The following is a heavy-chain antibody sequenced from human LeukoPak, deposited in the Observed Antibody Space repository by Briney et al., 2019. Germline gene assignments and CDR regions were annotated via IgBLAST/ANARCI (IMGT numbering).Heavy chain of an antibody. CDR2: INQDATEN. J-gene: IGHJ4*02. V-gene: IGHV3-7*01. CDR3: ARAGVTVDATTWD. D-gene: IGHD2-15*01. Sequence: PGGSLRLSCTASGFTFSGFWMSWVRQAPGNGLEWVADINQDATENYYVDSVKGRFTISRDNAKNSLFLQMYNLRAEDTAVYYCARAGVTVDATTWDWGQGTLVTVSS. CDR1: GFTFSGFW.